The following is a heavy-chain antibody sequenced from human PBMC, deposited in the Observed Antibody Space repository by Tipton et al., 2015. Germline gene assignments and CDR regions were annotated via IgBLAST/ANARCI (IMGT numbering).Heavy chain of an antibody. CDR3: ACQDYDSLTRDYQTVDY. CDR2: IYYTGST. J-gene: IGHJ4*02. V-gene: IGHV4-38-2*01. D-gene: IGHD3-9*01. Sequence: TLSLTCAVSAYSISSDYYWGWIRQPPGKGLEWIGTIYYTGSTSYNPSLKSRVTISVDTSKNQFSLKLTSVTAADTAVYYCACQDYDSLTRDYQTVDYWGQGTLVTVSS. CDR1: AYSISSDYY.